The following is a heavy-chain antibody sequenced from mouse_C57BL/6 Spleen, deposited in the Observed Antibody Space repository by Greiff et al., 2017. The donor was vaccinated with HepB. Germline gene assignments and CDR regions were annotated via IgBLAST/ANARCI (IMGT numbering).Heavy chain of an antibody. D-gene: IGHD2-13*01. CDR1: GYAFSSSW. Sequence: QVQLQQSGPELVKPGASVKISCKASGYAFSSSWMNWVKQRPGKGLEWIGRIDPGDGDTNYNGKVKGKATLTADKSSSTAYMQLSSLTSEDSAVYYCARSSIYYSDSFAYWGQGTLVTVSA. V-gene: IGHV1-82*01. J-gene: IGHJ3*01. CDR3: ARSSIYYSDSFAY. CDR2: IDPGDGDT.